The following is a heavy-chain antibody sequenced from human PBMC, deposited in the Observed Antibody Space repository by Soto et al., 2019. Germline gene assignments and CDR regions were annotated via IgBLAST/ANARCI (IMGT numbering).Heavy chain of an antibody. CDR1: GGTFSSYA. CDR2: IIPIFGTA. J-gene: IGHJ5*02. V-gene: IGHV1-69*13. D-gene: IGHD1-1*01. CDR3: ARDSRYLHWFDP. Sequence: SVKVSFKASGGTFSSYAISWVRQAPGQGLEWMGGIIPIFGTANYAQKFQGRVTITADESTSTAYMELSSLRSEDTAVYYCARDSRYLHWFDPWGQGTLVTVSS.